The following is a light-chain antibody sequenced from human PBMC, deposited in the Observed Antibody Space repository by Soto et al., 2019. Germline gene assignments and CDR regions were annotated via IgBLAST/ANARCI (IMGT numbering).Light chain of an antibody. CDR1: QTINSW. V-gene: IGKV1-27*01. CDR2: SAS. CDR3: QKYNSGPLT. J-gene: IGKJ4*01. Sequence: IYASVGDLLCLNCLASQTINSWLAWYQQIPGKVPKLLIYSASTLQSGVPSRFSGSGSGTDFTLTISSLQPEDVAIYYCQKYNSGPLTFGGGAEVAI.